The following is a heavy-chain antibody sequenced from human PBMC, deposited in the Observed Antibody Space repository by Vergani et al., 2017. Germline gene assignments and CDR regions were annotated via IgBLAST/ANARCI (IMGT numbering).Heavy chain of an antibody. D-gene: IGHD4-17*01. CDR1: GFTVSSNY. CDR3: ARVQGNYGDHFPFDY. Sequence: VQLVESGGGVVQPGRSLRLSCAASGFTVSSNYMSWVRQAPGKGLEWVSVIYSGGSTYYADSVKGRFTISRDNSKNTLYLQMNSLRAEDTAVYYCARVQGNYGDHFPFDYWGQGTLVTVSS. J-gene: IGHJ4*02. CDR2: IYSGGST. V-gene: IGHV3-66*02.